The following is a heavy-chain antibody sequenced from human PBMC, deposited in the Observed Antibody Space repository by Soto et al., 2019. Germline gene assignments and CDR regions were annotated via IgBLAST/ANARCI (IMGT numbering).Heavy chain of an antibody. V-gene: IGHV4-4*02. CDR1: GGTIRSPDW. Sequence: SETLSLTCGVSGGTIRSPDWWTWVRQPPGKGLEWIGEIFQSGNTNYNPSLKSRVTISIDTSKNQFSLRLASVTAADTAFYYCGSVRPSGYVLSWGQGTLVTVSS. CDR3: GSVRPSGYVLS. CDR2: IFQSGNT. D-gene: IGHD6-25*01. J-gene: IGHJ5*02.